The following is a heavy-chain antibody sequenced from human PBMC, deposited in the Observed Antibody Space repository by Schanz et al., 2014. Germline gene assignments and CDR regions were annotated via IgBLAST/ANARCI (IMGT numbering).Heavy chain of an antibody. Sequence: VQLVESGGGLVQPGGSLRLSCAASGFTFSTYTMHWVSQAPGKGLEWVAVILYDGSNRYYADSVKGRFTISRDNAKNSLYLQMNSLRAEDTAVYYCARDGAGRAPDAFDIWGQGTMVTVSS. J-gene: IGHJ3*02. CDR2: ILYDGSNR. CDR3: ARDGAGRAPDAFDI. CDR1: GFTFSTYT. D-gene: IGHD1-26*01. V-gene: IGHV3-30*04.